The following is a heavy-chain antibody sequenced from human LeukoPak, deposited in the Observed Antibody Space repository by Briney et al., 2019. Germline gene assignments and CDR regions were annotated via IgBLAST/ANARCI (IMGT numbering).Heavy chain of an antibody. Sequence: GESLKISCKGSGYSFTSYWIGWVRQLPGKGLEWMGIIYPGDSDTRYSPSFQGQVTISAAKSISTAYLQWSSLKASDTAKYYCARREGGSGTPIGFIPWGQGAQVTVS. D-gene: IGHD6-25*01. V-gene: IGHV5-51*01. J-gene: IGHJ5*02. CDR3: ARREGGSGTPIGFIP. CDR1: GYSFTSYW. CDR2: IYPGDSDT.